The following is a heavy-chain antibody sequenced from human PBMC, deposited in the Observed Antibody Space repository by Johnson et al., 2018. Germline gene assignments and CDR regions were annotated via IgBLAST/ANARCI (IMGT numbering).Heavy chain of an antibody. CDR1: GFTFSSYG. J-gene: IGHJ6*02. D-gene: IGHD3-3*01. Sequence: QVQLVESGGGVVQPGRSLRLSCAASGFTFSSYGMHWVRQAPGKGLAWVAVISYDGRNTYYADSVKGRFTISRYNFKNPLSLQMNSLRAEDTAVYNCAKHPHDSHALAMDVWGQGTTVTVSS. CDR2: ISYDGRNT. V-gene: IGHV3-30*18. CDR3: AKHPHDSHALAMDV.